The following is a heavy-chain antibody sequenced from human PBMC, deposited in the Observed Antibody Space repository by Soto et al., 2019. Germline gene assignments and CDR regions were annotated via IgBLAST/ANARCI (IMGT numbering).Heavy chain of an antibody. Sequence: EVQLVESGGGLVQPGGSLRLSCAASGFTFSSYWMSWVRQAPGKGLEWVANIKQDGSEKYYVDSVKGRFTISRDNAKNSLYLQMNSLRAEDTAVYYCAREGRYFDWYVDYWGQGTLVTVSS. V-gene: IGHV3-7*01. CDR1: GFTFSSYW. CDR2: IKQDGSEK. CDR3: AREGRYFDWYVDY. J-gene: IGHJ4*02. D-gene: IGHD3-9*01.